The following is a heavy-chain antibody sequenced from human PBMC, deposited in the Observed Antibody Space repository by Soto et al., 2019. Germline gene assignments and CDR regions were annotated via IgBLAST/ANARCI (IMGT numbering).Heavy chain of an antibody. CDR3: ASWIRVSEVAPGY. D-gene: IGHD3-3*01. CDR1: GFTFSRYW. Sequence: GGSLRLSCAASGFTFSRYWMSWVRQAPGKGLEWVANIKEDGSEKYYLDSVKGRFTISRDNAKNSLYLQMSSLRAEDTAMYYCASWIRVSEVAPGYWGQGTLVTVSS. CDR2: IKEDGSEK. V-gene: IGHV3-7*01. J-gene: IGHJ4*02.